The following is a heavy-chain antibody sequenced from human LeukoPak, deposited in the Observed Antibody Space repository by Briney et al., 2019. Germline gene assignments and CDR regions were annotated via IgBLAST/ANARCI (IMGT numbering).Heavy chain of an antibody. D-gene: IGHD2-15*01. V-gene: IGHV1-18*01. Sequence: ASVKVSCKASGYTFTSYGISWVRQAPGQGLEWMGWISAYNGNTNYAQKLQGRVTMTTDTSTSTAYMELRSLRSDDTAVYCCARTGYCSGGSCYWSASDYWGQGTLVTVSS. CDR2: ISAYNGNT. CDR1: GYTFTSYG. CDR3: ARTGYCSGGSCYWSASDY. J-gene: IGHJ4*02.